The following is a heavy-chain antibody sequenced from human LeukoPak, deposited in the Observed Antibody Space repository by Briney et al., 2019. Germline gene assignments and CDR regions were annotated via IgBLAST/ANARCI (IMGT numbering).Heavy chain of an antibody. D-gene: IGHD2-2*01. CDR1: GGTFSRYA. J-gene: IGHJ4*02. V-gene: IGHV1-69*13. CDR2: IIPIFGTA. CDR3: ARAVVPAASFDY. Sequence: SVKVSCRASGGTFSRYAIRWVRQAPGQGLEWMGGIIPIFGTANYAQKLQGRVPITADESTSTAYMELSSLRSEDTAVYYCARAVVPAASFDYWGQGTLVTVSS.